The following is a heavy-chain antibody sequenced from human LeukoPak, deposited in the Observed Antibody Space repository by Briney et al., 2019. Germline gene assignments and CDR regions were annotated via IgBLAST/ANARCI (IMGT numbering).Heavy chain of an antibody. CDR2: ISSDSGTI. Sequence: GGSLRLSCAASGFTFSSYSMNWVRQAPGKGLEWVSYISSDSGTIYYADSVKGRFTISRDNARKSLYLQMNSLGAEDTAVYYCARAAQPGFDPWGQGTLVTVSS. J-gene: IGHJ5*02. CDR1: GFTFSSYS. CDR3: ARAAQPGFDP. V-gene: IGHV3-48*01. D-gene: IGHD1-14*01.